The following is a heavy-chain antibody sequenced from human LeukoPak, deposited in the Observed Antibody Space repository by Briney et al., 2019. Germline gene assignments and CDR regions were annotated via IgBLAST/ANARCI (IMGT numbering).Heavy chain of an antibody. J-gene: IGHJ6*03. D-gene: IGHD3-3*01. V-gene: IGHV1-69*04. CDR2: IIPILGIA. Sequence: ASVKVSCKASGGTFSSYAISWVRQAPGQGLEWMGRIIPILGIANYAQKFQGRVTITADKSTSTAYMELSSLRSEDTAVYYCARTYYDFWSGYYPTYYYMDVWGKGTTVTVSS. CDR1: GGTFSSYA. CDR3: ARTYYDFWSGYYPTYYYMDV.